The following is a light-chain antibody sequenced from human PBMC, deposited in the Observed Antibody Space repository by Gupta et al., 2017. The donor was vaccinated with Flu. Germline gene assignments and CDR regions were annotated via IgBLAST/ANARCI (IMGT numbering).Light chain of an antibody. V-gene: IGLV3-10*01. Sequence: SYELTQPPPVSVSPVQTARITCSGDALPTKYAYWYQQKSGQAPVLVIYEDSKRPSGIPERFSGSSSGTMATLTISGAQVEDEADYYCYSTDSSGNHRKVFGTGTKVTVL. CDR2: EDS. CDR1: ALPTKY. CDR3: YSTDSSGNHRKV. J-gene: IGLJ1*01.